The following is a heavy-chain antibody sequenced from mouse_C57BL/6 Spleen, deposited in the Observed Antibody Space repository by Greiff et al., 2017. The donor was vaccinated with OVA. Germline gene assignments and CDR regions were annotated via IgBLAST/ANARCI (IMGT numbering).Heavy chain of an antibody. V-gene: IGHV1-15*01. CDR3: TREELLPGFAY. CDR1: GYTFTDYE. Sequence: QVHVKQSGAELVRPGASVTLSCKASGYTFTDYEMHWVKQTPVHGLEWIGAIDPETGGTAYTQKFKGKAILTADKSSSTAYMELRSLTSEDSAVYYCTREELLPGFAYWGQGTLVTVSA. J-gene: IGHJ3*01. D-gene: IGHD1-1*01. CDR2: IDPETGGT.